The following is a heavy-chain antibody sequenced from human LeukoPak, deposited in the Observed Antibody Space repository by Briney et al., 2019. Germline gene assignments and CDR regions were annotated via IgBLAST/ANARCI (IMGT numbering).Heavy chain of an antibody. Sequence: GGSLRLSCAASGFTFSSYALNWVRQPPGEGLEWVSSITGTGDRTFYADSVKGRFTISRDNSKNTLSLQMNSLRAEDTAVYYCAKPPFGGNYQTFDSWGQGTLVTVSS. CDR3: AKPPFGGNYQTFDS. D-gene: IGHD1-26*01. V-gene: IGHV3-23*01. CDR2: ITGTGDRT. J-gene: IGHJ4*02. CDR1: GFTFSSYA.